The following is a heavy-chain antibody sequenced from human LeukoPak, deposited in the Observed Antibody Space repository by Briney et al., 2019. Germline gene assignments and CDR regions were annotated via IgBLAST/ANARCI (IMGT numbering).Heavy chain of an antibody. CDR2: IIPIFGIA. V-gene: IGHV1-69*05. CDR1: GGTFSSYA. D-gene: IGHD2-15*01. Sequence: GASVKVSCKASGGTFSSYAISWVRQAPGQGLEWMGGIIPIFGIANYAQKFQGRVTITTDESTSTAYMELSSLRSEDTAVYYCARTEYCSGGSCYGEASMNFDYWGQGTLVTVSS. CDR3: ARTEYCSGGSCYGEASMNFDY. J-gene: IGHJ4*02.